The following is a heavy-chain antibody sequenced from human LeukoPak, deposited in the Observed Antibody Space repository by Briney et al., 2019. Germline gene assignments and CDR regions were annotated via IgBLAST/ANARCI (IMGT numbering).Heavy chain of an antibody. V-gene: IGHV4-34*01. CDR1: GGSFSGYY. D-gene: IGHD2-15*01. CDR2: INHSGST. J-gene: IGHJ5*02. Sequence: PSETLSLTCAVYGGSFSGYYWSWIRQPPGKGLEWIGEINHSGSTNYNPSLKSRVTISVDTSKNQFSLKLSSVTAADTAVYYCARYGGSCYSGWFDPWDQGTLVTVSS. CDR3: ARYGGSCYSGWFDP.